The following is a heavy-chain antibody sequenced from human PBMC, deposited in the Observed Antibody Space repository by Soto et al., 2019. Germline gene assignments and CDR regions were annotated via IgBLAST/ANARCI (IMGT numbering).Heavy chain of an antibody. CDR2: IYYSGST. D-gene: IGHD2-21*02. CDR3: ARVLVFYGGFDP. J-gene: IGHJ5*02. CDR1: GGSISSYY. V-gene: IGHV4-59*12. Sequence: SETLSLTCTVSGGSISSYYWSWIRQPPGKGLEWIGYIYYSGSTNYNPSLKSRFTISRDNAKNSLYLQMNSLRAEDTAVYYCARVLVFYGGFDPWGQGTLVTVSS.